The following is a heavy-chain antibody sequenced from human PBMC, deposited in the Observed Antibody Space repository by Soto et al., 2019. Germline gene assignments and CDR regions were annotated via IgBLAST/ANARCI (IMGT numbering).Heavy chain of an antibody. Sequence: GASVKVYCKASDYYIHWVRQAPGQGLEWMGIINPSGGSTYSQMFQGRVTMTRDTSTNTVYMELSSLRSEDTAVYYCATRGPDTSTYYGTGKYWYFDLWGRGTLVTVS. V-gene: IGHV1-46*01. CDR2: INPSGGST. CDR3: ATRGPDTSTYYGTGKYWYFDL. CDR1: DYY. J-gene: IGHJ2*01. D-gene: IGHD3-22*01.